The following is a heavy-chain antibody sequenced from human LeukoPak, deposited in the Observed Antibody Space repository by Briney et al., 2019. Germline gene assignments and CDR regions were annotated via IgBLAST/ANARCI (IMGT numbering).Heavy chain of an antibody. V-gene: IGHV3-23*01. CDR1: GFTFSSYA. D-gene: IGHD3-22*01. Sequence: GGSLRLSCAASGFTFSSYAMSWVRQAPGKGLEWVSSITSSGAATDYADSVKGRFTISRDNSDSTLYLQMNSLRAEDTAVYYCAKDRPNYYGSNGHYYKLNGDCWGQGTLVTVSS. J-gene: IGHJ4*02. CDR2: ITSSGAAT. CDR3: AKDRPNYYGSNGHYYKLNGDC.